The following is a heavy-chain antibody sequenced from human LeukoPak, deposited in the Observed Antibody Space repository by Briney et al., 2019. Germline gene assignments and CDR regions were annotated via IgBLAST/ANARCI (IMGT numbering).Heavy chain of an antibody. CDR2: ISGSGGST. D-gene: IGHD5/OR15-5a*01. CDR1: GFTFSGYA. J-gene: IGHJ4*02. V-gene: IGHV3-23*01. CDR3: TTDQPSTLPQY. Sequence: HPGGSLRLSCAASGFTFSGYAMTWVRQAPGKGLDWVSAISGSGGSTHYADSVKGRFTISRDNSKNMLYLQMNSLRAEDTAVYYCTTDQPSTLPQYWGQGTLITVSS.